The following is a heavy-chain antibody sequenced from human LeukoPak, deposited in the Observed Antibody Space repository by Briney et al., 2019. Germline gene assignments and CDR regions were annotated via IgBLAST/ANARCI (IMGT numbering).Heavy chain of an antibody. V-gene: IGHV4-4*07. Sequence: SETLSLTCTVSGGSISSYYWSWIRQPAGKGLEWIGRIYISGSTNYNPSLKSRVTMSVDTSKNQFSLKLSSVTAADTAVYYCARTLAVADSPDFDSWGQGTLVTVSS. J-gene: IGHJ4*02. CDR3: ARTLAVADSPDFDS. CDR1: GGSISSYY. CDR2: IYISGST. D-gene: IGHD6-13*01.